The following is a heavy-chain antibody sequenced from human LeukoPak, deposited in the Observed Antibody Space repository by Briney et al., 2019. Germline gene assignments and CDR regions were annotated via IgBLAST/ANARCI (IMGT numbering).Heavy chain of an antibody. CDR3: ATHAPYYYDSSGYYGTTDGGNWFDP. J-gene: IGHJ5*02. CDR1: GGTFSSCA. CDR2: IIPIFGTA. Sequence: SVKVSCKASGGTFSSCAISWVRQAPGQGLEWMGGIIPIFGTANYAQKFQGRVTITADESTSTAYMELSSLRSEDTAVYYCATHAPYYYDSSGYYGTTDGGNWFDPWGQGTLVTVSS. D-gene: IGHD3-22*01. V-gene: IGHV1-69*13.